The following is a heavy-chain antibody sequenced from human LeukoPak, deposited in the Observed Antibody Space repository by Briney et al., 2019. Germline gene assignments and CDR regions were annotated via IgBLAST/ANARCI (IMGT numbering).Heavy chain of an antibody. D-gene: IGHD4-23*01. V-gene: IGHV1-46*01. CDR2: INPTDDST. J-gene: IGHJ4*02. CDR3: ARDGDYGGNSIYFDY. Sequence: GASVKVSCKASAYTFTSYYIHWVRQAPGQGLEWLGLINPTDDSTSYAQKFRGRVTVTRDTSISTAYMELSRLRSDDTAVYYCARDGDYGGNSIYFDYWGQGTLVTASS. CDR1: AYTFTSYY.